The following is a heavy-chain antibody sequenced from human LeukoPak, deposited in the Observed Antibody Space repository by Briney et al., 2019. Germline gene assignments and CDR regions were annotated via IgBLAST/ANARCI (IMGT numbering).Heavy chain of an antibody. CDR1: GYTFTSYG. CDR2: ISAYNGNT. CDR3: AMSKNYDFWSGYYTVIDWFDH. V-gene: IGHV1-18*01. J-gene: IGHJ5*02. D-gene: IGHD3-3*01. Sequence: ASVKVSCKASGYTFTSYGISWVRQAPGQGLEWMGWISAYNGNTNYAQKLQGRVTMTTDTSTSTAYMELRSLRSDDTAVYYCAMSKNYDFWSGYYTVIDWFDHWGQGTLVTVSS.